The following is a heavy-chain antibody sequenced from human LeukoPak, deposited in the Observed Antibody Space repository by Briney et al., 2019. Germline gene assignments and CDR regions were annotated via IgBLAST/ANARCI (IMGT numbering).Heavy chain of an antibody. CDR1: GGSISSSIYY. D-gene: IGHD5-24*01. CDR3: ASIKRWLQLRFPDY. Sequence: SETLSLTCTVSGGSISSSIYYWGWIRQPPGKGLEWIGSIYYSGSTYYNPSLKSRVTISVDTSKNQFSLKLSSVTAADTAVYYCASIKRWLQLRFPDYWGQGALVTVSS. V-gene: IGHV4-39*01. J-gene: IGHJ4*02. CDR2: IYYSGST.